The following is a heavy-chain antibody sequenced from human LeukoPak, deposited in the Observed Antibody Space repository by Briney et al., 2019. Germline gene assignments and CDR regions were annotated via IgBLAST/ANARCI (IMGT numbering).Heavy chain of an antibody. CDR3: VKIAPDLP. J-gene: IGHJ5*02. CDR2: ISYDGSNK. V-gene: IGHV3-30*04. Sequence: PGGSLRLSCAASGFTFSSYAMHWVRQAPGKGLEWVAVISYDGSNKYYADSVKGRFTISRDNSKNSLYLQMNSLRADDTAVYYCVKIAPDLPWGQGTLVTVS. D-gene: IGHD2-21*01. CDR1: GFTFSSYA.